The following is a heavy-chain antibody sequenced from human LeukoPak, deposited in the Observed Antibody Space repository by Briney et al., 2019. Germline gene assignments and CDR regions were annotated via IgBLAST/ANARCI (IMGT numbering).Heavy chain of an antibody. CDR1: GFTFSSYA. Sequence: GGSLRLSCAASGFTFSSYAMSWVRQAPGKGLEWVSAISGSGGSTYYADSVKGRFTISRDNSKNTLYLQMNSLRAEDTAVYYCAKAIKGYSGYKDPPDAFDIWGQGTMVTVSS. CDR2: ISGSGGST. D-gene: IGHD5-12*01. CDR3: AKAIKGYSGYKDPPDAFDI. V-gene: IGHV3-23*01. J-gene: IGHJ3*02.